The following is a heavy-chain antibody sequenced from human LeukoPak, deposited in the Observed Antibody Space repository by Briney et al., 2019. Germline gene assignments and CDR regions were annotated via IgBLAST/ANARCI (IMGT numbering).Heavy chain of an antibody. CDR2: IYSGGST. CDR1: GFXVSSNY. CDR3: ARIVAGGAFDI. V-gene: IGHV3-66*01. Sequence: GGSLGLSCVASGFXVSSNYMSWVRQAPGKGLEWVSVIYSGGSTYHADSVKGRFTISRDNSKNTLYLQMNSLRDEDTAVYYCARIVAGGAFDIWGQGTMVTVSS. D-gene: IGHD1-26*01. J-gene: IGHJ3*02.